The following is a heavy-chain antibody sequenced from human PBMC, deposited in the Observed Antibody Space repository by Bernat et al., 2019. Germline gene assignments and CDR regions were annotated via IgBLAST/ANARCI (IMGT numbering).Heavy chain of an antibody. CDR2: ISAYNGNT. CDR1: GYTFTSYG. V-gene: IGHV1-18*01. D-gene: IGHD6-19*01. Sequence: QVQLVQSGAEVKKPGASVKVSCKASGYTFTSYGISWVRQAPGQGLEWMGWISAYNGNTNYAQKLQDRVTMTTDTSTSTAYMELRSLRSDDTAVYYCARDLSWPVAVAGTSYFQHWGQGTLVTVSS. J-gene: IGHJ1*01. CDR3: ARDLSWPVAVAGTSYFQH.